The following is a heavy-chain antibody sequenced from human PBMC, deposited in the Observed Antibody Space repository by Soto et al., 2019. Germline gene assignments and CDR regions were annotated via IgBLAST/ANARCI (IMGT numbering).Heavy chain of an antibody. V-gene: IGHV4-30-4*01. J-gene: IGHJ4*02. CDR1: GGSISSGNYY. CDR3: ATMGTPATGLYFFDY. Sequence: TSENLSLTCTVSGGSISSGNYYWSWIRQPPGKGLEWIGFISYSGSTYYSTSLKSRVTISVDTSKSQFSLNLSFVTAADTAVYYCATMGTPATGLYFFDYWGQGSLVTVSS. CDR2: ISYSGST. D-gene: IGHD2-15*01.